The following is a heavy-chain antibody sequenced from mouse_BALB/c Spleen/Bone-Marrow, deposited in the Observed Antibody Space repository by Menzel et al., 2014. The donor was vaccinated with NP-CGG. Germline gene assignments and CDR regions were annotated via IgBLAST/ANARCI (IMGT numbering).Heavy chain of an antibody. CDR2: INPSNGGT. J-gene: IGHJ3*01. Sequence: VQLQESGAELVKPGASVKLSCKASGYTFTSYYMYWVKQRPGQGLEWIGEINPSNGGTNFNEKFKSMATLTVDKSSSTAYMQLSSLTSEDSAVYDGTREGDSPFAYWGQGTLVTVSA. V-gene: IGHV1S81*02. CDR1: GYTFTSYY. D-gene: IGHD2-13*01. CDR3: TREGDSPFAY.